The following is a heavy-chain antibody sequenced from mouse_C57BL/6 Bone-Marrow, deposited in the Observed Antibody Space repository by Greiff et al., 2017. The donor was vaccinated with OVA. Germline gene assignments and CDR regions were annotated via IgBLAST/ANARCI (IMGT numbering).Heavy chain of an antibody. CDR1: GYSFTDYN. J-gene: IGHJ4*01. CDR2: INPNYGTT. Sequence: VQLQQSGPELVKPGASVKISCKASGYSFTDYNMNWVKQSNGKSLEWIGVINPNYGTTSYNQKFKGKATLTVDQSSSTAYMQLNSLTSEDSAVYYCAGSIYYDYDGAMDYWGQGTSVTVSS. V-gene: IGHV1-39*01. D-gene: IGHD2-4*01. CDR3: AGSIYYDYDGAMDY.